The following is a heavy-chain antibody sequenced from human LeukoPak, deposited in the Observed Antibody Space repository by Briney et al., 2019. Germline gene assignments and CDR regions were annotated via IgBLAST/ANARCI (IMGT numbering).Heavy chain of an antibody. CDR3: VRDLDLGGYSSFEY. Sequence: PGGSLRLSCAASGFTFSSYFWMHWVRPAPGKGLVWVSRFMCYGSSSSYAHSVKGRFTISRDNAKNSLYLQMNTLRAEDTAVYYCVRDLDLGGYSSFEYWGQGTLVTVSS. V-gene: IGHV3-74*01. CDR1: GFTFSSYFW. J-gene: IGHJ4*02. CDR2: FMCYGSSS. D-gene: IGHD4-23*01.